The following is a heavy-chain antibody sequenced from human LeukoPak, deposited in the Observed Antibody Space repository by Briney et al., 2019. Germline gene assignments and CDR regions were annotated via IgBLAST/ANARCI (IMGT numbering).Heavy chain of an antibody. D-gene: IGHD3-10*01. Sequence: ASVKVSCKASGYTFTSYDINWVRQATRQGLEWMGWMNPNSGNTGYAQKFQDRVTITRNTSISTAYMELSSLRSEDTAVYYCARGSGAITMVRGVSLGYWGQGTLVTVSS. CDR2: MNPNSGNT. V-gene: IGHV1-8*01. CDR1: GYTFTSYD. CDR3: ARGSGAITMVRGVSLGY. J-gene: IGHJ4*02.